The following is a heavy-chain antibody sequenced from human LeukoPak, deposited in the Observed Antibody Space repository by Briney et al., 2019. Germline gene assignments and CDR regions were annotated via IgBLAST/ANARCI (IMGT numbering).Heavy chain of an antibody. Sequence: GGSLRLSCVGSGFTFSDYYMNWVRQAPGKGLEWVSYISSSGTSIYYADSVKGRFIISRDNAKDSLYLQMDSLRAEDTAVYYCARIEGKRSDYSFPFDYWGQGTLVTVSS. J-gene: IGHJ4*02. CDR1: GFTFSDYY. D-gene: IGHD3-22*01. V-gene: IGHV3-11*01. CDR3: ARIEGKRSDYSFPFDY. CDR2: ISSSGTSI.